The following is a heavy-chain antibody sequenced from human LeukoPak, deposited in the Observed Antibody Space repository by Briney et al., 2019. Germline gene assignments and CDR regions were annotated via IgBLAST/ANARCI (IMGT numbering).Heavy chain of an antibody. J-gene: IGHJ6*02. CDR2: IYTSGST. D-gene: IGHD2-2*01. Sequence: SGTLSLTCAVSGGSISSYYWSWIRQPAGKGLEWIGRIYTSGSTNYNPSLKSRVTMSVDTSKNQFSLKLSSVTAADTAVYYCARGSLGYCSSTSCELDYYYGMDVWGQGTTVTVSS. CDR3: ARGSLGYCSSTSCELDYYYGMDV. V-gene: IGHV4-4*07. CDR1: GGSISSYY.